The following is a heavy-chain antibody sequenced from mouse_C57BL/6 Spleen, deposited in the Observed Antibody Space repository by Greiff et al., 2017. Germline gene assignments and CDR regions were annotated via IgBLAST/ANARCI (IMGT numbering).Heavy chain of an antibody. CDR1: GYAFSSYW. Sequence: VQLQQSGASVKISCKASGYAFSSYWMNWVKQRPGKGLEWIGQIYPGDGDTNYNGKFKGKATLTADKSSSTAYMQLSSLTSEDSAVYFCARAETGKRTWFAYWGQGTLVTVSA. J-gene: IGHJ3*01. D-gene: IGHD4-1*01. V-gene: IGHV1-80*01. CDR2: IYPGDGDT. CDR3: ARAETGKRTWFAY.